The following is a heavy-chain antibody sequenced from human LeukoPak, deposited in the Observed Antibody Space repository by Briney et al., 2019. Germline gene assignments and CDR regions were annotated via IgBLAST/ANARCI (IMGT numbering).Heavy chain of an antibody. CDR2: INHSGST. CDR1: GGSFSGYY. Sequence: SETLSLTCAVYGGSFSGYYWSWIRQPPGKGLEWIGEINHSGSTNYNPSLKSRVTISVDTSKNQFSLKLSSVTAADTAVYYCAREARYYYDSSGTYFVYWGQGTLVTVSS. D-gene: IGHD3-22*01. V-gene: IGHV4-34*01. CDR3: AREARYYYDSSGTYFVY. J-gene: IGHJ4*02.